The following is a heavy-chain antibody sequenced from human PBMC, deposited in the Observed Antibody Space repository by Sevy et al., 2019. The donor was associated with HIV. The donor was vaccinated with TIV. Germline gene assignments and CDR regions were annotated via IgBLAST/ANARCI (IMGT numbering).Heavy chain of an antibody. CDR1: GYIFAHYW. CDR2: VYPGDSDT. J-gene: IGHJ4*02. Sequence: GESLKISCTASGYIFAHYWIDWVRHMPGKGLELVGMVYPGDSDTRYSPSFEGHVAISADKSTNTAYLQTSVLKASDTAIYYCATTLTTYPYFFQFWGQGTPVTVSS. CDR3: ATTLTTYPYFFQF. D-gene: IGHD4-17*01. V-gene: IGHV5-51*01.